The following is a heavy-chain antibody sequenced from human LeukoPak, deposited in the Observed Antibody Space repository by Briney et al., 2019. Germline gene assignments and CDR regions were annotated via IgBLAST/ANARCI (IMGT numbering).Heavy chain of an antibody. CDR1: GGSISSYY. Sequence: SETLSLTCTVSGGSISSYYWSWIRQPPGKGLEWIGYIYYSGSTNYNPSLKSRVTISVDTSKNQFSLKLSSVTAADTAVYYCARDASLYYDILSAYWFDLWGQGTLVTVSS. V-gene: IGHV4-59*12. J-gene: IGHJ5*02. CDR2: IYYSGST. D-gene: IGHD3-9*01. CDR3: ARDASLYYDILSAYWFDL.